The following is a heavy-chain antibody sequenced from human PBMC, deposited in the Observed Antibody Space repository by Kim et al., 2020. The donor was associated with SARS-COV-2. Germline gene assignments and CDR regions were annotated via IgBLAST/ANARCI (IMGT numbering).Heavy chain of an antibody. V-gene: IGHV3-30*01. CDR1: GFTFSSYA. CDR3: ARDGGY. D-gene: IGHD2-15*01. CDR2: ISSDGNKQ. J-gene: IGHJ4*02. Sequence: WGSLRLSCAASGFTFSSYAMHWVRHAPGKGLEWVAVISSDGNKQFYAESVKGRFSISRDNSKSTSTLYLQMNSLRPDETAVYYCARDGGYWGQGTLVTVSS.